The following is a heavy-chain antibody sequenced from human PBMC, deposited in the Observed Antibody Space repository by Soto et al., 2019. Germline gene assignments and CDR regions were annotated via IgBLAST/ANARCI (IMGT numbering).Heavy chain of an antibody. CDR3: ASTGSNYYYGMDV. V-gene: IGHV4-39*01. CDR1: GGSISSSSYY. Sequence: SETLSLTCTVSGGSISSSSYYWGWIRQPPGKGLEWIGSIYYSGSTYYNPSLKSRVTISVDTSKNQFSLKLSSVTAADTAVYYCASTGSNYYYGMDVWGQGTTVTVSS. CDR2: IYYSGST. J-gene: IGHJ6*02.